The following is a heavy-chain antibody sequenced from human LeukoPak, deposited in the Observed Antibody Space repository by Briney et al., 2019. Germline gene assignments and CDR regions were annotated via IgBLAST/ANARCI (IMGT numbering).Heavy chain of an antibody. CDR1: GGTFSSYA. Sequence: SVKVSCKVSGGTFSSYAISWVRQAPGQGLEWRGGIVPIFGTANYAQKFQGRVTITADESTSTAYMELSSLRSEDTAVYYCAFCLIAPTAYDIWGQGTMVTVSS. V-gene: IGHV1-69*01. CDR2: IVPIFGTA. D-gene: IGHD2-21*01. CDR3: AFCLIAPTAYDI. J-gene: IGHJ3*02.